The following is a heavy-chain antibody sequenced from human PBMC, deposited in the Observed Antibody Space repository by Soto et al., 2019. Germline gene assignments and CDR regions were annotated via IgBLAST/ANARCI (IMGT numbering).Heavy chain of an antibody. Sequence: PSETLSLTCAVSGGSISSGGYSWSWIRQPPGKGLEWIGYIYHSGSTYYNPSLKSRVTISVDRSKNQFSLKLSSVTAADTAVYYCARERGYYDSSGYFDYWGQGTLVTVSS. D-gene: IGHD3-22*01. CDR3: ARERGYYDSSGYFDY. V-gene: IGHV4-30-2*01. CDR2: IYHSGST. CDR1: GGSISSGGYS. J-gene: IGHJ4*02.